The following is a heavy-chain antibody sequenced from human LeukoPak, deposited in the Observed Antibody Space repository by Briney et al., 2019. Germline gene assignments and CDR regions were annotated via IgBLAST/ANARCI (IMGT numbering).Heavy chain of an antibody. CDR2: IRYDGSNK. J-gene: IGHJ4*02. Sequence: PGGSLRLSCAASGFTFSSYGMHWVRQAPGKGLEWVAVIRYDGSNKYYADSVKGRFTISRDNSKNTLYLQMNSLRAEDTAVYYCARGDYYGSGSQLGYWGQGTLVTVSS. CDR3: ARGDYYGSGSQLGY. CDR1: GFTFSSYG. D-gene: IGHD3-10*01. V-gene: IGHV3-33*01.